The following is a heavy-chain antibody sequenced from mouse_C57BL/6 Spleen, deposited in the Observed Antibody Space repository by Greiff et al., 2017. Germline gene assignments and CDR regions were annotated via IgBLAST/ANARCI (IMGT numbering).Heavy chain of an antibody. Sequence: VQLQQSGPELVKPGASVKISCKASGYSFTGYYMYWVKQTPEKSLEWIGEINPSTGGTTYNQKFKAKATLTVDKSSSTACMQLKSLTSEDSAVYYCARELGRDYFDYWGQGTTLTVSS. V-gene: IGHV1-42*01. CDR3: ARELGRDYFDY. CDR2: INPSTGGT. J-gene: IGHJ2*01. D-gene: IGHD4-1*01. CDR1: GYSFTGYY.